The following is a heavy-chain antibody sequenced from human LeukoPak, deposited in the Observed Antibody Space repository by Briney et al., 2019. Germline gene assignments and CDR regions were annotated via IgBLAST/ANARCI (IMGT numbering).Heavy chain of an antibody. CDR1: GYTFTNYG. Sequence: ASVKVSCKASGYTFTNYGISWVRQAPGQGLEWMGWVSAYNGNTNYAQKVQDRVAMTTDTSTTTAYMELRGLTLDDTAVYYCAREGLDILTGYPHDYWGQGTLVTVSS. V-gene: IGHV1-18*01. J-gene: IGHJ4*02. CDR3: AREGLDILTGYPHDY. CDR2: VSAYNGNT. D-gene: IGHD3-9*01.